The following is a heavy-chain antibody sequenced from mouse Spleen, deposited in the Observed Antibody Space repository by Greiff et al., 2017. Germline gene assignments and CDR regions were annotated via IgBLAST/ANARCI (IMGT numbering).Heavy chain of an antibody. D-gene: IGHD4-1*01. J-gene: IGHJ2*01. CDR3: ARRGDWDDYFDY. Sequence: EVMLVESGGGLVKPGGSRKLSCAASGFTFSSFGMHWVRQAPEKGLEWVAYISSGSSTIYYADTVKGRFTISRDNPKNTLFLQMTSLRSEDTAMYYCARRGDWDDYFDYWGQGTTLTVSS. CDR2: ISSGSSTI. V-gene: IGHV5-17*02. CDR1: GFTFSSFG.